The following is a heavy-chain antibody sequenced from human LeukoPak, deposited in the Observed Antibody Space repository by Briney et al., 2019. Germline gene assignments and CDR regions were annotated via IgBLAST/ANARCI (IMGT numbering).Heavy chain of an antibody. CDR1: GFTFSSYA. D-gene: IGHD6-13*01. Sequence: GGSLRLSCAASGFTFSSYAMNWVRQAPGKGLEWVSSISSSSSYIYYADSVKGRFTISRDNAKNSLYLQMNSLRAEDTAVYYCASSPEQLVREAHFDYWGQGTLVTVSS. CDR3: ASSPEQLVREAHFDY. J-gene: IGHJ4*02. V-gene: IGHV3-21*01. CDR2: ISSSSSYI.